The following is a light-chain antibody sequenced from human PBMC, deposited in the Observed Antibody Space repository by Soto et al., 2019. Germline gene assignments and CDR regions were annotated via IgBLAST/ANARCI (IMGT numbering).Light chain of an antibody. V-gene: IGKV3-15*01. J-gene: IGKJ1*01. CDR1: QSVGHN. Sequence: DIVMTQSPVTLSVSPGDRATLSCRASQSVGHNLAWFQQKPGQAPRLLIYGASAGATGIPDRFSGSGFATEFTLTSSSLQSEDLAVYYCQQYNNWPRTFGQGNKVEMK. CDR2: GAS. CDR3: QQYNNWPRT.